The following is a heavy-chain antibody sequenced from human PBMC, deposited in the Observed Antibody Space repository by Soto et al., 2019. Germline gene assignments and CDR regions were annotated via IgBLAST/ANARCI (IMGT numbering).Heavy chain of an antibody. D-gene: IGHD2-15*01. J-gene: IGHJ4*02. CDR2: ISAYNGNT. V-gene: IGHV1-18*01. CDR3: ARVNGVVVAATLDY. CDR1: GYTFTSYG. Sequence: ASVKVSCKASGYTFTSYGISWVRQAPGRGLEWMGWISAYNGNTNYAQKLQGRVTMTTDTSTSTAYMELRSLRSDDTAVYYCARVNGVVVAATLDYWGQGTLVTVSS.